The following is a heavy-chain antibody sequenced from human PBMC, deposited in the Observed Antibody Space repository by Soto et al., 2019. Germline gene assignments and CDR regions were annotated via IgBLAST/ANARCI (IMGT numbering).Heavy chain of an antibody. J-gene: IGHJ3*02. CDR1: GFTFSSYS. D-gene: IGHD3-10*01. CDR3: ARGGYYYGSGSWYDAFDI. V-gene: IGHV3-21*01. Sequence: GGSLRLSCAASGFTFSSYSMNWVRQAPGKGLEWVSSISSSSSYIYYADSVKGRFTISRDNAKNSLYLQMNSLRAEDTAVYYCARGGYYYGSGSWYDAFDIWGQGTMVTVSS. CDR2: ISSSSSYI.